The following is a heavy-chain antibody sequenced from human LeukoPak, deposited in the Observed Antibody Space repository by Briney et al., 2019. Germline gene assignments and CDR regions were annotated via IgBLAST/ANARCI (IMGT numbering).Heavy chain of an antibody. D-gene: IGHD3-3*01. J-gene: IGHJ4*02. V-gene: IGHV3-11*06. CDR2: ISDSTSYT. CDR1: GLTFRDYY. CDR3: AGPGSGYSLDY. Sequence: GGSLRLPCAASGLTFRDYYMTWIRQAPGKGLEWVSYISDSTSYTNYADSVKGRFTISRDNAKNSLYLQMNSLRAEDTAVYYCAGPGSGYSLDYWGQGSLVTVSS.